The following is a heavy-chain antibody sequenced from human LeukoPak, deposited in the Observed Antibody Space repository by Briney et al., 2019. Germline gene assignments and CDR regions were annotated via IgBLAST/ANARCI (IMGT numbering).Heavy chain of an antibody. D-gene: IGHD6-19*01. CDR2: IYHAGST. CDR3: ARAAAVTGQFDF. CDR1: GASISSSNW. V-gene: IGHV4-4*02. J-gene: IGHJ4*02. Sequence: PSETLSLTCTVSGASISSSNWWTWVRQPPGEALEWIGEIYHAGSTKYNPSLKSRLTISVDKSSNYFSLSLTSVTAADTAFYCARAAAVTGQFDFWGQGTLVTVSS.